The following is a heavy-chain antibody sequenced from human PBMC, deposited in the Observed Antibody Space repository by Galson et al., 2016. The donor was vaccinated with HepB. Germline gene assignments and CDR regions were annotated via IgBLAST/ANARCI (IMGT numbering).Heavy chain of an antibody. CDR1: GFTFSTYS. J-gene: IGHJ6*02. V-gene: IGHV3-23*01. CDR2: ISGSGGST. CDR3: AKDLGFLEWLFFDSYYYYGMDV. D-gene: IGHD3-3*01. Sequence: SLRLSCAGSGFTFSTYSMSWVRQAPGKGLEWVSAISGSGGSTYYADSVKGRFTISRDNSKNTLYLQMNSLRAEDTAVYYCAKDLGFLEWLFFDSYYYYGMDVWGQGTTVTVSS.